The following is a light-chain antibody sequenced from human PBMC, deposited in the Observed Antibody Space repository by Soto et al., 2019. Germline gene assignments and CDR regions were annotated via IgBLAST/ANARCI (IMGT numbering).Light chain of an antibody. CDR1: QSVSSN. Sequence: EIVMTQSPATLSVSPGERATLSCRASQSVSSNLAWYQQKPGRAPRLLIYGASTRVPGVPARFSGSGSGTEFTLTISSVQSEDFAVYYCQQYNNWPPWAFGQGTKVEIK. V-gene: IGKV3-15*01. CDR3: QQYNNWPPWA. CDR2: GAS. J-gene: IGKJ1*01.